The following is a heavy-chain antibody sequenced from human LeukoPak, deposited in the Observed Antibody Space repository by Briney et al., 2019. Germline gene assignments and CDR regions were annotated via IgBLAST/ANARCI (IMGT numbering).Heavy chain of an antibody. CDR1: GFAINTNY. Sequence: GGSLRLSCVASGFAINTNYMNWVRQAPGKELEWVSITYFGGTTYYADSVKGRFTISRDNSKNTLYLQMNSLRADDTAVYYCARALTIDANDAFDIWGQGTMVTVSS. CDR2: TYFGGTT. D-gene: IGHD3-9*01. J-gene: IGHJ3*02. CDR3: ARALTIDANDAFDI. V-gene: IGHV3-53*01.